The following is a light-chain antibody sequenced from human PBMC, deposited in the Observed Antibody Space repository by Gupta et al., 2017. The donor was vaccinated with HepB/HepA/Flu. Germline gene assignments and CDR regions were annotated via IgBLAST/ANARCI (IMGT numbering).Light chain of an antibody. CDR3: QQYGSSPWT. CDR1: QSVSNTY. CDR2: GAS. Sequence: EIVLTQSPGTLSLSPGERATLYCRASQSVSNTYLAWYQQKPGQAPRLLIYGASSRATGIPDRCSGSGSGTDFTITISRLEPEDFAVYYCQQYGSSPWTFGQGTRVEIK. V-gene: IGKV3-20*01. J-gene: IGKJ1*01.